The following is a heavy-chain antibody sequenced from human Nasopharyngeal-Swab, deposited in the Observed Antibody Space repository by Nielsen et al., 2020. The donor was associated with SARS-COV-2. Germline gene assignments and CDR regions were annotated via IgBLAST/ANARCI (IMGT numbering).Heavy chain of an antibody. Sequence: GESLKISCAASGFTFSSYAMSWVRQAPGKGLEWVSAISGSGGSTYYAGSAKGRFTISRDNSKNTLYLQMNSLRAEDTAVYYCAKVLVGLLGDYWGQGTLVTVSS. CDR3: AKVLVGLLGDY. CDR2: ISGSGGST. J-gene: IGHJ4*02. D-gene: IGHD2-15*01. CDR1: GFTFSSYA. V-gene: IGHV3-23*01.